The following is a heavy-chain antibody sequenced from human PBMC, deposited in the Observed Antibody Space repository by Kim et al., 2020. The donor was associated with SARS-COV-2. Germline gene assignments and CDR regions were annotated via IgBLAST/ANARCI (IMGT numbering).Heavy chain of an antibody. CDR3: ARVGDTYYDFWSGAFDI. CDR2: IYYSGST. J-gene: IGHJ3*02. Sequence: SETLSLTCTVSGGSISSGDYYWSWIRQPPGKGLEWIGYIYYSGSTYYNPSLKSRVTISVDTPKNQFSLKLSSVTAADTAVYYCARVGDTYYDFWSGAFDIWGQGTMVTVSS. V-gene: IGHV4-30-4*01. D-gene: IGHD3-3*01. CDR1: GGSISSGDYY.